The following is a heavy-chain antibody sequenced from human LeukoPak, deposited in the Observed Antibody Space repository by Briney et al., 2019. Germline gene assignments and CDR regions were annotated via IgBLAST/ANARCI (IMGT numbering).Heavy chain of an antibody. D-gene: IGHD3-10*01. V-gene: IGHV1-2*02. J-gene: IGHJ4*02. CDR2: IDPNSGGT. CDR3: ARGSFTMVRGVIPYYFGY. CDR1: GYTFTDYY. Sequence: ASVKVSCKASGYTFTDYYIHWVRQAPGQGLEWMGWIDPNSGGTNFAQKFQGRVTMTTDTSITTAYMELTRLRSDDTAVYYCARGSFTMVRGVIPYYFGYWGQGTLVTVSS.